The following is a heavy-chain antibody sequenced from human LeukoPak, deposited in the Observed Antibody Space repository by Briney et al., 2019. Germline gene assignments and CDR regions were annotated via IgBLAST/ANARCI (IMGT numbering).Heavy chain of an antibody. CDR1: GFTFSKHT. J-gene: IGHJ4*02. V-gene: IGHV3-48*01. Sequence: GGSLRLSCAAPGFTFSKHTMHCVRQAPGKGLEWVSDISGSSDTIYYADSVKGRFTISRDNAKNSLYLQMNSLRAEDPAVYYCARTGTPLDYWGEGALVTVSS. D-gene: IGHD1-1*01. CDR3: ARTGTPLDY. CDR2: ISGSSDTI.